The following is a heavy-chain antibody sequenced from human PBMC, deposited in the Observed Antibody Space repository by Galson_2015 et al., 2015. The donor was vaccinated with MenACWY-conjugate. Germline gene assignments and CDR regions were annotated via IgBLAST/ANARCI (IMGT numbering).Heavy chain of an antibody. CDR3: AKDNSLVWAVVPAYYMGV. Sequence: SLRLSCAASGFTFSDYGMSWVRQAPGKGPEWVSGISGSGSRTFYADSVKGRFTISRDNSKKALFLQMNSLRAEDTALYYCAKDNSLVWAVVPAYYMGVWGEGTTVTVSS. CDR2: ISGSGSRT. J-gene: IGHJ6*03. D-gene: IGHD3-10*01. V-gene: IGHV3-23*01. CDR1: GFTFSDYG.